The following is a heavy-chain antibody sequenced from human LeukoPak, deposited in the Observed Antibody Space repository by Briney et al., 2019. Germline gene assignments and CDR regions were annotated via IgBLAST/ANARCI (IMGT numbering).Heavy chain of an antibody. CDR1: GGSISSYY. CDR3: ARDLSDFAIGY. Sequence: SETLSLTCTVSGGSISSYYWGWIRQPPGKGLEWIGSIYYSGSTYYNPSLKSRVTISVDTSKNQFSLKLSSVTAADTAVYYCARDLSDFAIGYWGQGTLVTVSS. J-gene: IGHJ4*02. V-gene: IGHV4-39*07. D-gene: IGHD3-3*01. CDR2: IYYSGST.